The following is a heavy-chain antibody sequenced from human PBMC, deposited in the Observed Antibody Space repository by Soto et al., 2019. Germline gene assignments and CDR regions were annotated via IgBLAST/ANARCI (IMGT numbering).Heavy chain of an antibody. CDR3: ARDDEYSGNGMDV. J-gene: IGHJ6*02. D-gene: IGHD3-10*01. CDR1: EFTFSNYD. V-gene: IGHV3-33*01. Sequence: QVQSVESGGGVVQPGRSLRLSCAASEFTFSNYDMHWVRQAPGKGLEWVAVILNDGSNRYHADSVKDRFTISRDNSKNTLYLQMNSLRAEDTAVYYCARDDEYSGNGMDVWGQGPTVTVS. CDR2: ILNDGSNR.